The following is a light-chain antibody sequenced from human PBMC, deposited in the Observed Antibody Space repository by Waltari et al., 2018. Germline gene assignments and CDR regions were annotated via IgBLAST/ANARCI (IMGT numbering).Light chain of an antibody. CDR3: CSYAGRGTYV. CDR1: TSDVGNYDL. Sequence: QSALTQPASVSGTPGQSLTISCTATTSDVGNYDLVSWYQHHPGKAPKLLICEVIKRPSGVSSRFSGSKSGSTASLIISGLQPDDEADYYCCSYAGRGTYVFGSGTKVTVL. CDR2: EVI. V-gene: IGLV2-23*02. J-gene: IGLJ1*01.